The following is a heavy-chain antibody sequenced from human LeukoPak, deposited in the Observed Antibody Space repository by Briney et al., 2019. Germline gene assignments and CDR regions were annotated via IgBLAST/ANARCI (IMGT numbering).Heavy chain of an antibody. D-gene: IGHD3-22*01. CDR2: ISGSGGST. CDR1: GFTFSSYA. CDR3: AEDHYYDSSGFDY. J-gene: IGHJ4*02. Sequence: GGSLRLSCAASGFTFSSYAMSWVRQAPGKGLEWVSAISGSGGSTYYADSAKGRFTISRDNSKNTLYLQMNSLRAEDTAVYYCAEDHYYDSSGFDYWGQGTLVTVSS. V-gene: IGHV3-23*01.